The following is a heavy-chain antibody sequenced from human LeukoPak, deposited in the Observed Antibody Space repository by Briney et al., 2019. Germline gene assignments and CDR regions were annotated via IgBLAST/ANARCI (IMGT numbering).Heavy chain of an antibody. Sequence: PSETLSLTCTVSGGSISTYYWSWIRQPPGKGLEWIGYIYYSGSTNHNPSLKSRVTISVDTSKNQFSLKLSSVTAADTAVYYCARVARCFRTNGVCYTNYYYMDVWGKGTTVTVSS. V-gene: IGHV4-59*01. D-gene: IGHD2-8*01. CDR1: GGSISTYY. CDR3: ARVARCFRTNGVCYTNYYYMDV. CDR2: IYYSGST. J-gene: IGHJ6*03.